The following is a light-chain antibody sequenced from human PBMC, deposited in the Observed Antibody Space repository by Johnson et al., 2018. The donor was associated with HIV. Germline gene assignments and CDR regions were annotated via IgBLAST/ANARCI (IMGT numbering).Light chain of an antibody. CDR2: ANN. V-gene: IGLV1-51*02. CDR3: GTWDTSLRAGYV. Sequence: QSVLTQPPSVSAAPGQKVTISCSGSSSNIGNNFVSWYQQLPGTAPKLLIYANNKRPSGIADRFSGSKSCTSATLGITGLQTGDEADYYCGTWDTSLRAGYVFGTGTKVTVL. CDR1: SSNIGNNF. J-gene: IGLJ1*01.